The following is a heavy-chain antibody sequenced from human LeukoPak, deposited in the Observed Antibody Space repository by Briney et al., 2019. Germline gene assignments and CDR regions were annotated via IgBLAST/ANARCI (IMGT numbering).Heavy chain of an antibody. CDR3: ARTPPYPTSCLDY. Sequence: ASVKVSCKASGGTFSSYAISWVRQAPGQGLEWMGGIIPIFGTANYAQKFQGRVTITADESTSTAYMELSSLRSEDTAVYYCARTPPYPTSCLDYWGQGTLVTVSS. D-gene: IGHD2-2*01. J-gene: IGHJ4*02. V-gene: IGHV1-69*13. CDR1: GGTFSSYA. CDR2: IIPIFGTA.